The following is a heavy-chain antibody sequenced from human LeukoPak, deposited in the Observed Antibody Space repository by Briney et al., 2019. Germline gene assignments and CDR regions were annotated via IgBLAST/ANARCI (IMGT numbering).Heavy chain of an antibody. V-gene: IGHV3-33*06. D-gene: IGHD3-22*01. Sequence: PGGSLRLSCAASGFTFSSYGMHWVRQAPGKGLEWVAVIWYDGSNKYYADSVKGRFTISRDNSKNTLYLQMNSLRAEDTAVYYCAKHYDSRGSIFDHWGQGILVTVSS. J-gene: IGHJ4*02. CDR2: IWYDGSNK. CDR3: AKHYDSRGSIFDH. CDR1: GFTFSSYG.